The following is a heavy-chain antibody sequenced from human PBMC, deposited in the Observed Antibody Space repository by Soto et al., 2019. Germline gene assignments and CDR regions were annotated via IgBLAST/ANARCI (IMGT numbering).Heavy chain of an antibody. J-gene: IGHJ4*02. CDR1: GFTFSDYA. V-gene: IGHV3-23*01. CDR3: AKGGVGGAWWAGDY. CDR2: ISGSGGSS. D-gene: IGHD2-8*02. Sequence: EVXLLXSXGGLVQPGGSLXXXCAASGFTFSDYAMSWVRQAPGKGLXWVSAISGSGGSSYYADSVKGRFXIXXXXXXXXXXXXXXXXXXEDTAVYYCAKGGVGGAWWAGDYWGQGTLVTVSS.